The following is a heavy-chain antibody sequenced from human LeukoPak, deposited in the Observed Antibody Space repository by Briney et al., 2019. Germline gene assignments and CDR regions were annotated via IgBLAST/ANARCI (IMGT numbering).Heavy chain of an antibody. J-gene: IGHJ4*02. CDR2: IFHNGNT. V-gene: IGHV4-38-2*02. D-gene: IGHD3-10*01. Sequence: PSETLSLTCSVSNYSISTGYYWGWIRQPPGKGLEWIASIFHNGNTYYNPSLKSRVTISVDTSKNQFSLKLTSVTAADTAVYYGARDLVGRMVRGVVWSQGTLVTVSS. CDR3: ARDLVGRMVRGVV. CDR1: NYSISTGYY.